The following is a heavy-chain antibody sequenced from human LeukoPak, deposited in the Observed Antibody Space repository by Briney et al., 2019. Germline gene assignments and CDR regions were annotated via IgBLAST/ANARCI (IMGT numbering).Heavy chain of an antibody. CDR2: INPSGAST. Sequence: ASVKVSCKASGYTFTSYYMHWVRQAPGQGLEWMGLINPSGASTSYAQKFQGRVTMTRDTSTSTVYMELSSLRSEDTAVYYCARDLEGLERYFDYWGQGTLVTVSP. CDR1: GYTFTSYY. CDR3: ARDLEGLERYFDY. D-gene: IGHD1-1*01. J-gene: IGHJ4*02. V-gene: IGHV1-46*01.